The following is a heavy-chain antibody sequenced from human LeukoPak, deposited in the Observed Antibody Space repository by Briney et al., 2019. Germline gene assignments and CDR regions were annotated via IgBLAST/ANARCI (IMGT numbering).Heavy chain of an antibody. CDR3: ARATLEYDIAVAGPLHDY. V-gene: IGHV3-30*03. D-gene: IGHD6-19*01. CDR1: GFTLSSYG. CDR2: ISYDRSDK. J-gene: IGHJ4*02. Sequence: PGGSLRLSCAASGFTLSSYGMHWVRQAPGKGLEWVTIISYDRSDKFYTDSVKGRFTTSRDNSKNTLYLQMNSLRAEDTAVYYCARATLEYDIAVAGPLHDYWGQGTLVTVSS.